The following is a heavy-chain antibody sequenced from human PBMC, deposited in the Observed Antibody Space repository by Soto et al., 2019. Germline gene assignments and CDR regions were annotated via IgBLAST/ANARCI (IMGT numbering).Heavy chain of an antibody. CDR2: FDPEDGET. CDR3: ATDLTRLIVVVPAATAAASDI. CDR1: GYTLTELS. V-gene: IGHV1-24*01. D-gene: IGHD2-2*01. Sequence: ASVKVSCKVSGYTLTELSMHWVRQAPGKGLEWMGGFDPEDGETIYTQKFHGRVTMTEDTSTDTAYMELSSLRSEDTAMYYCATDLTRLIVVVPAATAAASDICGQGTMVTLSS. J-gene: IGHJ3*02.